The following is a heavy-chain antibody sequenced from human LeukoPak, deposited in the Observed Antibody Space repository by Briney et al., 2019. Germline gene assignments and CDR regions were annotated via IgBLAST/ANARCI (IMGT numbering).Heavy chain of an antibody. D-gene: IGHD1-26*01. V-gene: IGHV3-48*03. CDR1: GFTFSSYE. CDR2: ISSSGSTI. Sequence: GGSLRLSCAASGFTFSSYEMNWVRQAPGKGLEWVSYISSSGSTIYYADSVKGRFTISRDNAKNSLYLQMNSLRAEDTAVYYCARVGATYYFDYWGQGTLVTVSS. J-gene: IGHJ4*02. CDR3: ARVGATYYFDY.